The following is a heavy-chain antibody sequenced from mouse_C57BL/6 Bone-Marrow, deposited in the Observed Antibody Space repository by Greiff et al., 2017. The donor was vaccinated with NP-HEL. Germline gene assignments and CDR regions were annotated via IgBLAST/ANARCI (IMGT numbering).Heavy chain of an antibody. D-gene: IGHD1-1*01. Sequence: EVQLQESGGGLVQPGGSLKLSCAASGFTFSDYYMYWVRQTPEKRLEWVAYISNGGGSTYYPDTVKGRFTISRDNAKNTLYLQMSRLKSEDTAMYYCARDYYGSSLYAMDYWGQGTSVTVSS. CDR1: GFTFSDYY. CDR3: ARDYYGSSLYAMDY. V-gene: IGHV5-12*01. CDR2: ISNGGGST. J-gene: IGHJ4*01.